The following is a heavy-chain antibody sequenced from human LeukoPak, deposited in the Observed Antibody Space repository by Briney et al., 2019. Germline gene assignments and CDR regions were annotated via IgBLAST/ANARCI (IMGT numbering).Heavy chain of an antibody. CDR3: ARAPDSDSGYDYFDY. D-gene: IGHD5-12*01. CDR2: IDPSDSYT. Sequence: GESLKISCKGSGYTFTNHWIGWVRQMPGKGLEWMGKIDPSDSYTNYSPSFQGHVTISADKSISTAYLQWSSLKASDTAMYYCARAPDSDSGYDYFDYWGQGTLVTVSS. V-gene: IGHV5-10-1*01. CDR1: GYTFTNHW. J-gene: IGHJ4*02.